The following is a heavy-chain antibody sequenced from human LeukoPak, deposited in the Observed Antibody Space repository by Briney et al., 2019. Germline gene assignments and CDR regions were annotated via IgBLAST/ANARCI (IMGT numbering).Heavy chain of an antibody. J-gene: IGHJ6*03. D-gene: IGHD2-15*01. V-gene: IGHV3-30*02. Sequence: GGSLRLSCAASGFTFVSYGMHWVRQAPGKGLEWLTFIRYDGSDKDYADSVKGRFTISRDNSKNTFYLQMNSLRREDTAVYYCARGVRGRLPSYYYYYMDVWGKGTTVTVSS. CDR2: IRYDGSDK. CDR1: GFTFVSYG. CDR3: ARGVRGRLPSYYYYYMDV.